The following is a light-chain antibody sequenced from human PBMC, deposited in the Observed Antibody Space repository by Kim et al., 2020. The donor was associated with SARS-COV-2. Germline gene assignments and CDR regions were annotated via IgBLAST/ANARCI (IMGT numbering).Light chain of an antibody. CDR2: DVN. J-gene: IGLJ3*02. Sequence: QSALTQPASVSGSPGQSSTISCTGTSSDVGGYIHVSWYQHHPGNAPKLIIYDVNKRPSGASDRFSGSKSANTASLTISVLQAEDEAEYYCASFTSSTTWVFGGGTQLTVL. CDR3: ASFTSSTTWV. V-gene: IGLV2-14*03. CDR1: SSDVGGYIH.